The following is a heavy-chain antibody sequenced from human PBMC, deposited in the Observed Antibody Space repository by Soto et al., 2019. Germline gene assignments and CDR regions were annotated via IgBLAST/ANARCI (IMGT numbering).Heavy chain of an antibody. CDR1: GGSISSSSYS. V-gene: IGHV4-39*01. CDR3: ARQDSRDYDNDVRFAY. Sequence: QLQLQESGPGLVNPSETLSLTCTVSGGSISSSSYSWGWIRQPPGKGLEWIGNIYYSRTTYYNPSLKSRVTISVDTSQNQFSLKLSSVTAADTAVYYCARQDSRDYDNDVRFAYWGQGALVIVSA. D-gene: IGHD3-22*01. J-gene: IGHJ4*02. CDR2: IYYSRTT.